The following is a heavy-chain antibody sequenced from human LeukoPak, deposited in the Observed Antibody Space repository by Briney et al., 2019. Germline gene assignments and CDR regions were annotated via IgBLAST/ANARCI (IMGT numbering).Heavy chain of an antibody. Sequence: GGSLRLSCAASGFTFTSYDMNWVRQAPGKGLEWVSYISSSSSTIYYADSVKGRFTISRDNSKNTLYLQMNSLRAEDTAVYYCARRAGGYSHPYDYWGQGILVTVSS. CDR2: ISSSSSTI. V-gene: IGHV3-48*01. CDR1: GFTFTSYD. J-gene: IGHJ4*02. CDR3: ARRAGGYSHPYDY. D-gene: IGHD4-23*01.